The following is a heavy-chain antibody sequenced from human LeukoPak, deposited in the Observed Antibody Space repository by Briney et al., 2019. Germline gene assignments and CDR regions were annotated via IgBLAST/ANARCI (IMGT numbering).Heavy chain of an antibody. CDR3: ARRRASGFGELLDF. V-gene: IGHV4-61*02. CDR2: IYTSGST. J-gene: IGHJ4*02. Sequence: PSQTLSLTCTVSGGSISSGSYYWSWIRQPAGKGLEWIGRIYTSGSTNYNPSLKSRVTISVDTSKNQFSLKLSSVTAADTAVYYCARRRASGFGELLDFWGQGTLVTVSS. CDR1: GGSISSGSYY. D-gene: IGHD3-10*01.